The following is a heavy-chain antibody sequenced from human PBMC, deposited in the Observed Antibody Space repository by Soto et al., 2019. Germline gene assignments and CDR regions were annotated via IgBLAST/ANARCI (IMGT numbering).Heavy chain of an antibody. V-gene: IGHV4-59*12. D-gene: IGHD6-19*01. Sequence: PSETLSLTCTVSGGSMVVDYWTWIRHSPERGLEYIGYIYYSGSANYNPSLNSRLTMSVDRSKSQFSLRLDSVTAADTAIYYCARGVGGSGLNWFDPWGQGTLVTVSS. CDR1: GGSMVVDY. CDR3: ARGVGGSGLNWFDP. J-gene: IGHJ5*02. CDR2: IYYSGSA.